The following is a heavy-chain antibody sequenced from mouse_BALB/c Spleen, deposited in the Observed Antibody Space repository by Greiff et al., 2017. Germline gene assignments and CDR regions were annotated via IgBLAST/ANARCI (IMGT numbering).Heavy chain of an antibody. D-gene: IGHD1-1*01. CDR1: GYSITSDYA. J-gene: IGHJ1*01. CDR3: ARPGVRGTVYFDV. Sequence: EVKLMESGPGLVKPSQSLSLTCTVTGYSITSDYAWNWIRQFPGNKLEWMGYISYSGSTSYNPSLKSRISITRDTSKNQFFLQLNSVTTEDTATYYCARPGVRGTVYFDVWGAGTTVTVSS. CDR2: ISYSGST. V-gene: IGHV3-2*02.